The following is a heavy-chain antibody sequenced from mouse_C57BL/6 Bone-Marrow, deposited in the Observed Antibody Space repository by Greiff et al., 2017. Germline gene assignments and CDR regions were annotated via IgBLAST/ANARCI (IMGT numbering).Heavy chain of an antibody. CDR1: GYTFTDYY. J-gene: IGHJ2*01. V-gene: IGHV1-19*01. Sequence: EVKVVESGPVLVKPGASVKMSCKASGYTFTDYYMNWVKQSHGKSLEWIGVINPYNGGTSYNQKFKGKATLTVDKSSSTAYMELNSLTSEDAAVYYCARRRIYDSWGQGTTLTLSA. D-gene: IGHD2-3*01. CDR3: ARRRIYDS. CDR2: INPYNGGT.